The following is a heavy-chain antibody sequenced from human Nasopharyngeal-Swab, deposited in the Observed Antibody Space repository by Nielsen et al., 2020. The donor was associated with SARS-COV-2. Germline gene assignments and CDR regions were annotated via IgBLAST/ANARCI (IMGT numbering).Heavy chain of an antibody. CDR2: IIPIFGTA. CDR3: ARNPVDYDYVWGSYRYRTFDY. J-gene: IGHJ4*02. Sequence: SVKVSCKASGGTFSSYAISWVRQAPGQGLEWMGGIIPIFGTANYAQKFQGRVTITADKSTSTAYMELSSLRSEDTAVNYCARNPVDYDYVWGSYRYRTFDYWGQGTLVTVSS. D-gene: IGHD3-16*02. V-gene: IGHV1-69*06. CDR1: GGTFSSYA.